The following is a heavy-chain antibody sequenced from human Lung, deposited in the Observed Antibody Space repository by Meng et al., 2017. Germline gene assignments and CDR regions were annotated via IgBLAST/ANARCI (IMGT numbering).Heavy chain of an antibody. J-gene: IGHJ4*02. V-gene: IGHV1-3*01. Sequence: QVHRVQSGAEVKKPGASVKVSCKASGYTFTNYAMHRVRQAPGQGLEWMGWINAGSENTEYSQKFQGRVTLTRDTSATTAYMELRSLKSEDTAIYYCARDIVVTFGELTTLDSWGQGTLVTVSS. CDR2: INAGSENT. D-gene: IGHD2-21*01. CDR1: GYTFTNYA. CDR3: ARDIVVTFGELTTLDS.